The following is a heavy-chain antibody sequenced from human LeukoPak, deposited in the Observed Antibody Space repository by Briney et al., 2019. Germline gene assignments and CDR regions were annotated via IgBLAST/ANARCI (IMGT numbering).Heavy chain of an antibody. D-gene: IGHD2-2*01. CDR2: IYPGDSDT. Sequence: GESLKISCQGSGYSFTNYWIGWVRQMPGKGLECMGIIYPGDSDTRYSPSFQGQVTISADKSISTAYLQWSSLKASDTAMYYCVRRGVSSTAVAYWGQGTLVTVSS. CDR1: GYSFTNYW. V-gene: IGHV5-51*01. J-gene: IGHJ4*02. CDR3: VRRGVSSTAVAY.